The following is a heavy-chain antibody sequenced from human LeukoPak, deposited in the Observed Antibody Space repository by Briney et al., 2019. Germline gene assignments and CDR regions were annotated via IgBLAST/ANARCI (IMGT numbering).Heavy chain of an antibody. Sequence: GGSLRLSCAASGFTSSSSAMSWVRQAPGKGLEWVSAISNNGGYTYYADSVQGRFTISRDNSKSTLCLQMNGLRAEDTAVYYCAKQLGYCSDGSCYFPYWGQGTLVTVSS. CDR3: AKQLGYCSDGSCYFPY. D-gene: IGHD2-15*01. V-gene: IGHV3-23*01. CDR2: ISNNGGYT. CDR1: GFTSSSSA. J-gene: IGHJ4*02.